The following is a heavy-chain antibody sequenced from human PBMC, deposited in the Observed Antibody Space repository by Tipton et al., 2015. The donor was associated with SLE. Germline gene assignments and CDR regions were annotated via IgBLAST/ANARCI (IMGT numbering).Heavy chain of an antibody. V-gene: IGHV4-38-2*01. CDR2: TYHSGDA. J-gene: IGHJ2*01. Sequence: TLSLTCSVSDYSITRGYYWGWIRQSPGKGLEWIGTTYHSGDAYYKPSLKSRVTISIDRSKNQFSLKLTSVTAADTAVYYCARSPAYWYFDLWGRGTLVTVSS. CDR3: ARSPAYWYFDL. CDR1: DYSITRGYY.